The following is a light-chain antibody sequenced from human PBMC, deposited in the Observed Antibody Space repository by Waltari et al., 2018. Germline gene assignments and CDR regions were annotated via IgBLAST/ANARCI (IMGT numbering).Light chain of an antibody. CDR1: QSVSRA. CDR2: GAS. CDR3: QHYVRLPAT. J-gene: IGKJ1*01. Sequence: EIVLTQSPGSLSSSPGERVTLSCGAHQSVSRALAWYQQTPGQAPRLLIFGASNRATGIPDRFSGSGSETDFSLTISRLEPEDFAVYYCQHYVRLPATFGRGTKVEIK. V-gene: IGKV3-20*01.